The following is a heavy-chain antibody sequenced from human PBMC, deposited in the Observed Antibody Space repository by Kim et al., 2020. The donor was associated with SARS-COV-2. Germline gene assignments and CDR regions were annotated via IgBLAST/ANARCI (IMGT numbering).Heavy chain of an antibody. D-gene: IGHD2-2*01. CDR3: ARAGRLGVVVPSLDY. V-gene: IGHV1-69*01. J-gene: IGHJ4*02. Sequence: QKFQGRVTIPADESTSTAYMELSSLRSEDTAVYYCARAGRLGVVVPSLDYWGQGTLVTVSS.